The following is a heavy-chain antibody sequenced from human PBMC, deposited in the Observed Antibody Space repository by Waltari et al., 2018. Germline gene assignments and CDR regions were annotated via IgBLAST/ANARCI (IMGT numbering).Heavy chain of an antibody. CDR1: GGSFSGYY. CDR3: ASGRIQLFFHYYGMDV. J-gene: IGHJ6*02. V-gene: IGHV4-34*01. Sequence: QVQLQQWGAGLLKPSETLSLTCAVYGGSFSGYYWRWSRQPPGKGLEWIGEINHSGSTNYNPSLKSRVTISVDTSKNQFSLKLSSVTAADTAVYYCASGRIQLFFHYYGMDVWGQGTTVTVSS. D-gene: IGHD5-18*01. CDR2: INHSGST.